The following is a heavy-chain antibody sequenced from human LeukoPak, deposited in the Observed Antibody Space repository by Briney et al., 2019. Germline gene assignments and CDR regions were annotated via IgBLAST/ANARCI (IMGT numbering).Heavy chain of an antibody. CDR1: GGSISSYY. D-gene: IGHD3-22*01. Sequence: ASETLSLTCTVSGGSISSYYWSWIRQPPGKGLEWIGYIYYSGSTNYNPSLKSRVTISVDTSKNQFSLKLSSVTAADTAVYYCARDSGQIVDYYDSIWGQGTMVTVSS. J-gene: IGHJ3*02. CDR3: ARDSGQIVDYYDSI. CDR2: IYYSGST. V-gene: IGHV4-59*01.